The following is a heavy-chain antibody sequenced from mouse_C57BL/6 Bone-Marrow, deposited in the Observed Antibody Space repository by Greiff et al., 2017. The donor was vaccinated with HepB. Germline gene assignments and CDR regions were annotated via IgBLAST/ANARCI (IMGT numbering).Heavy chain of an antibody. J-gene: IGHJ3*01. CDR1: GYSITSDY. Sequence: VQLKESGPGLAKPSQTLSLTCSVTGYSITSDYWNWIRKFPGNKLEYMGYISYSGSTYYNPSLKSRISITRDTSKNQYYLQLNSVTTEDTATYYCASKRDGYAAWFAYWGQGTLVTVSA. V-gene: IGHV3-8*01. D-gene: IGHD2-2*01. CDR2: ISYSGST. CDR3: ASKRDGYAAWFAY.